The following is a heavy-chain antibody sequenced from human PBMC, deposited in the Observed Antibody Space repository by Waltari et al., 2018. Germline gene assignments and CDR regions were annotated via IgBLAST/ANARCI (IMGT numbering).Heavy chain of an antibody. CDR2: IRSKAYGGTT. J-gene: IGHJ4*02. V-gene: IGHV3-49*03. CDR1: GFTFGDYA. D-gene: IGHD5-12*01. Sequence: EVQLVESGGGLVQPGRSLRLSCTASGFTFGDYAMSWFRQAPGKGLDWLGFIRSKAYGGTTEYAASVKGRFTISRDDSKSIAYLQMNSLKTEDTAVYYCTRDSGYDSGYFDYWGQGTLVTVSS. CDR3: TRDSGYDSGYFDY.